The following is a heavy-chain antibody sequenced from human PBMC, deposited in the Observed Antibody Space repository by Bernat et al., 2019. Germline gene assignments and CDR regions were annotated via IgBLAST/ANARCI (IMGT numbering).Heavy chain of an antibody. CDR3: TRHWPDSPGDFDY. J-gene: IGHJ4*02. CDR1: GFTFSESA. Sequence: EVQLVESGGGLVQPGGSLKLSCAASGFTFSESAIHWVRQASGKGLEWIGRIRSKANNYATAYAPSVKGRFTFSRDDSENTAYLQMNSLKIEDTAVYYCTRHWPDSPGDFDYWGQGALVTVSS. CDR2: IRSKANNYAT. V-gene: IGHV3-73*02. D-gene: IGHD2-15*01.